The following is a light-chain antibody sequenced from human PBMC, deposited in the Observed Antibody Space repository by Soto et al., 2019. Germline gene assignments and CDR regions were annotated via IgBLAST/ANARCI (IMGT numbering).Light chain of an antibody. V-gene: IGKV3D-15*02. CDR3: LQFDISPLYT. J-gene: IGKJ2*01. CDR2: GAS. Sequence: EVVLTQSPATLSVSPVALATLSCMASQSVSSSYLAWFQQKPGQAPRLLIYGASTRATGIPARFSGSGSGTDFTLTISSLQFEDFAVYYCLQFDISPLYTFGQGTKVDIK. CDR1: QSVSSSY.